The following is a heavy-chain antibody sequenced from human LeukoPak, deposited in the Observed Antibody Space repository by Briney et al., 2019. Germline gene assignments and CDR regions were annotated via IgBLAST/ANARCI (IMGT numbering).Heavy chain of an antibody. CDR3: ARGRYSYGKVPSYYYYYMDV. CDR2: ISAYNGNT. J-gene: IGHJ6*03. D-gene: IGHD5-18*01. V-gene: IGHV1-18*01. CDR1: GYTFTSYG. Sequence: GASVKVSCKASGYTFTSYGISWVRQAPGQGLEWMGWISAYNGNTNYAQKFQGRVTITTDESTSTAYMELSSLRSEDTAVYYCARGRYSYGKVPSYYYYYMDVWGKGTTVTVSS.